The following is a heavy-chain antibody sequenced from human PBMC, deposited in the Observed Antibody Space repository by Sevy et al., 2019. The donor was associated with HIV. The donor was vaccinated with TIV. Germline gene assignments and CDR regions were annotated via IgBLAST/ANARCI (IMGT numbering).Heavy chain of an antibody. CDR2: LSTSGTS. Sequence: SETLSLTCSVSGGSISSGFYSWTWIRLPAGKGLEWIGHLSTSGTSNYNSSLKSRVTISVDTSKNQFSLKLTSVTAADTAVYYCARDRRNDFNGPVDYLDVWGKGTTVTVSS. CDR1: GGSISSGFYS. CDR3: ARDRRNDFNGPVDYLDV. V-gene: IGHV4-61*09. J-gene: IGHJ6*03. D-gene: IGHD2-21*02.